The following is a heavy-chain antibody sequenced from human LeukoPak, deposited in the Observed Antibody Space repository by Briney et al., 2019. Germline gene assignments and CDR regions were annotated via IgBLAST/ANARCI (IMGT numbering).Heavy chain of an antibody. CDR2: ISYDGSNK. J-gene: IGHJ6*02. V-gene: IGHV3-30*03. CDR1: GFTFSSYG. CDR3: ASVHYAMDV. Sequence: GGSLRLSCAASGFTFSSYGMHWVRQAPGKGLEWVAVISYDGSNKYYADSVKGRFTISRDNAKNSLYLQMNSLRAEDTAVYYCASVHYAMDVWGQGTTVTVSS.